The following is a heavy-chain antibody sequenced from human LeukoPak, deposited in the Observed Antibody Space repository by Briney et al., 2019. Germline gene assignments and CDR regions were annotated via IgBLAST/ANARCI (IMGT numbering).Heavy chain of an antibody. V-gene: IGHV3-20*04. CDR1: GFTFDDYG. CDR2: INWNGGST. CDR3: ARETSSGYYYYYYMDV. Sequence: GGSLRLSCAASGFTFDDYGMSWVRQAPGKGLEWVSGINWNGGSTGYADSVKGRFTISRDNAKNSLYLQMNSLRAEDTALYYCARETSSGYYYYYYMDVRGKGTTVTVSS. D-gene: IGHD6-19*01. J-gene: IGHJ6*03.